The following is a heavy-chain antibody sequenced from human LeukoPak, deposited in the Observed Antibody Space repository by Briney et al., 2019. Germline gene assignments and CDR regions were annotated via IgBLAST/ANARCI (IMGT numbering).Heavy chain of an antibody. CDR3: TTLTIVRI. V-gene: IGHV3-33*01. D-gene: IGHD2/OR15-2a*01. CDR2: IWYDGSNK. J-gene: IGHJ3*02. CDR1: GFTFSSYG. Sequence: PGRSLRLSCAASGFTFSSYGMHWVRQAPGKGLEWVAVIWYDGSNKYYADSVKGRFTISRDNSKNTLYLQMNSLKTEDTAVYYCTTLTIVRIWGQGTMVTVSS.